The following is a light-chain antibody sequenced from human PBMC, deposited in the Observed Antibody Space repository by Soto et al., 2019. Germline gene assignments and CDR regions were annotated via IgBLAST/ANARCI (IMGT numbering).Light chain of an antibody. CDR1: TGAVTSNHH. CDR2: DTS. CDR3: LLSYIADRV. J-gene: IGLJ2*01. Sequence: QAVVTKEPSLTVSTGGTVTLTCGSSTGAVTSNHHPYWFQQKAGQAPRTLIYDTSNKHSWTPARFSGSLLWDKAALTLSGAQPEDKAQYYCLLSYIADRVFCGGTKLTVL. V-gene: IGLV7-46*01.